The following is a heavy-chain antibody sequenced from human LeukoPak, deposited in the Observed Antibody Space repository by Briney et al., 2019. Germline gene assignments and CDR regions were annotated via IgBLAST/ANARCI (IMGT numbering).Heavy chain of an antibody. CDR2: NYHSGST. D-gene: IGHD3-16*01. CDR1: GGSISSGGYS. V-gene: IGHV4-30-2*01. J-gene: IGHJ2*01. CDR3: ARGTYDYVWGSLNFDL. Sequence: PSQTLSLTCAVSGGSISSGGYSRSWIRQPPGKGLEWIGYNYHSGSTYYNPSLKSRVTISVDRSKNQFSLKLSSVTAADTAVYYCARGTYDYVWGSLNFDLWGRGTLVTVSS.